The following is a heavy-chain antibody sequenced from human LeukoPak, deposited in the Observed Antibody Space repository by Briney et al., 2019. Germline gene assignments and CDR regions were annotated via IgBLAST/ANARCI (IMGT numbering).Heavy chain of an antibody. Sequence: GGSLRLSCAASGFTFSSYAISWVRQAPGKGLEWVSAISGSGGSTYYADSVKGRFTISRDNSKNTLYLQMNSLRAEDTAVYYCAKGFYDSSGYPEVGVDYWGQGTLVTVSS. CDR2: ISGSGGST. CDR3: AKGFYDSSGYPEVGVDY. CDR1: GFTFSSYA. J-gene: IGHJ4*02. D-gene: IGHD3-22*01. V-gene: IGHV3-23*01.